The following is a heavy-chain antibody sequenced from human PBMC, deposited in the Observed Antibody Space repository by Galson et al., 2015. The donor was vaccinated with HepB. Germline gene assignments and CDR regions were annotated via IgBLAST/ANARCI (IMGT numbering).Heavy chain of an antibody. V-gene: IGHV4-59*01. Sequence: ETLSLTCTVSGGSISSYYWSWIRQPPGKGLEWIGYIYYSGSTNYNPSLKSRVTISVDTSKNQFSLKLSSVTAADTAMYYCARDPRVPAANAYYYYYGMDVWGQGTTVTVSS. CDR2: IYYSGST. J-gene: IGHJ6*02. CDR1: GGSISSYY. D-gene: IGHD2-2*01. CDR3: ARDPRVPAANAYYYYYGMDV.